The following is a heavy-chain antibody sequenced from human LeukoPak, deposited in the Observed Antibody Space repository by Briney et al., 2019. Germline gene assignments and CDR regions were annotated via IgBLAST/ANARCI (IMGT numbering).Heavy chain of an antibody. CDR3: TTGIGEFLNAFDI. J-gene: IGHJ3*02. V-gene: IGHV3-15*01. CDR1: GFTFSNAW. D-gene: IGHD2-21*01. CDR2: IKSKTDGGTT. Sequence: NPGGSLRLSCAASGFTFSNAWMSWVRQAPGKGLEWVGRIKSKTDGGTTDYAAPVKGRFTISRDDSKNTLYLQMNSLKTEDTAVYYCTTGIGEFLNAFDIWGQGTMVTVSS.